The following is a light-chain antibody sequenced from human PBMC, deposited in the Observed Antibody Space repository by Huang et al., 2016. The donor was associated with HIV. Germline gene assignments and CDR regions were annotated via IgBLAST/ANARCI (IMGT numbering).Light chain of an antibody. CDR1: QSICSN. Sequence: EVVMTQSPNTLSVSPGERATISCRASQSICSNLAWYQQKPGQAPRLLIYRASARAAGVPARFSGSGSGTEFTLTISSLQSEDFAIYYCQQYNNWPPLTFGGGTKVEI. J-gene: IGKJ4*01. CDR3: QQYNNWPPLT. CDR2: RAS. V-gene: IGKV3-15*01.